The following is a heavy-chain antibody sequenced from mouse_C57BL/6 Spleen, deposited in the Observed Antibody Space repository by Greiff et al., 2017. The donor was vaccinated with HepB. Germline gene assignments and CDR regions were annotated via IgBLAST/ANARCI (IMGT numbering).Heavy chain of an antibody. J-gene: IGHJ1*03. CDR2: INPNNGGT. CDR3: ARQRDYDWYFDV. CDR1: GYTFTDYN. Sequence: VQLKQSGPELVKPGASVKIPCKASGYTFTDYNMDWVKQSHGKSLEWIGDINPNNGGTIYNQKFKGKATLTVDKSSSTAYMELRSLTSEDTAVYYCARQRDYDWYFDVWGTGTTVTVSS. V-gene: IGHV1-18*01. D-gene: IGHD2-4*01.